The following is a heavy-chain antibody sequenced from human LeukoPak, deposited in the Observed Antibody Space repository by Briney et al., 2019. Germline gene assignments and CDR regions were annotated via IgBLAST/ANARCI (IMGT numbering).Heavy chain of an antibody. V-gene: IGHV4-4*08. CDR1: GVSESEYY. CDR3: ARESSVLHADTAPLDI. J-gene: IGHJ3*02. D-gene: IGHD5-18*01. Sequence: SDPRSLTCSVGGVSESEYYWIWTPEPQGKGREWRGNIFKSGITNYRPALKGRITISVDTSKRQFSLKLRSVAAADTARYYCARESSVLHADTAPLDIWGQGTMVTVSS. CDR2: IFKSGIT.